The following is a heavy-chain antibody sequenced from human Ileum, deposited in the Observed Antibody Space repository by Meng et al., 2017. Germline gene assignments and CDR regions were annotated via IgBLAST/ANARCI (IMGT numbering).Heavy chain of an antibody. J-gene: IGHJ4*02. V-gene: IGHV4-34*01. CDR3: ARGGGRYGPDFDY. D-gene: IGHD3-16*01. CDR2: INHSGST. Sequence: GHLQQWGAGLLKPSETLALTCAVYGGAFSGYYWSWIRQPPGKGLEWIGEINHSGSTNYNPSLKRRVTISVDTSKNQFSLKLSSVTAADTAVYYCARGGGRYGPDFDYWGQGTLVTVSS. CDR1: GGAFSGYY.